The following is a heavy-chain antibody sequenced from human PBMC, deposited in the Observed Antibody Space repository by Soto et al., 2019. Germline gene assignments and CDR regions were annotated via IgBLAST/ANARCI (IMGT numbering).Heavy chain of an antibody. Sequence: GXLRLSCAASGLTFSSYSMNWVRQAPGKGLEWVSSISSSSSYIYYADSVKGRFTISRDNAKNSLYLQMNSLRAEDTAVYYCATSTYCGGDCYSGGDFDYWGQGTLVTASS. D-gene: IGHD2-21*02. CDR2: ISSSSSYI. V-gene: IGHV3-21*01. J-gene: IGHJ4*02. CDR3: ATSTYCGGDCYSGGDFDY. CDR1: GLTFSSYS.